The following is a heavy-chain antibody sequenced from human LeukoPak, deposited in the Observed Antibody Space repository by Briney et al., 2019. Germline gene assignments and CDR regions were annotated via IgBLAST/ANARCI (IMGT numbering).Heavy chain of an antibody. V-gene: IGHV3-23*01. CDR1: GVSLSSYA. CDR2: ISASGGST. Sequence: PWGSLRLSCAASGVSLSSYAMSWVRQAPGKGLEWVSSISASGGSTNYADSASGGFTTSGDTSKNTAYLQMNSLRAEDTAVYYCAKVMKGSERLTMVRGVIIKTAGLYYMDVWGKGTTVTVSS. J-gene: IGHJ6*03. D-gene: IGHD3-10*01. CDR3: AKVMKGSERLTMVRGVIIKTAGLYYMDV.